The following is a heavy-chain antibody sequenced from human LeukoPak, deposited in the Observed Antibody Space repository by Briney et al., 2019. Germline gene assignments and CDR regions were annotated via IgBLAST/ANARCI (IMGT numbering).Heavy chain of an antibody. J-gene: IGHJ4*02. V-gene: IGHV4-59*01. CDR2: VYYSGST. CDR1: NGSISTYY. Sequence: SETLSLTCTVSNGSISTYYLSWIRQPPGKGLEWIGYVYYSGSTNYNPSLKSRVTISLNTSKKQFSLTLSSVTAADTALYYCARDRGYRYGIDHWGQGTLVTVSS. D-gene: IGHD5-18*01. CDR3: ARDRGYRYGIDH.